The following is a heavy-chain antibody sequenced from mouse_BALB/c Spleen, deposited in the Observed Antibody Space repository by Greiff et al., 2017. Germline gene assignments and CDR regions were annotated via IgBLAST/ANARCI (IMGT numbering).Heavy chain of an antibody. Sequence: EVKLVESGGGLVLPKGSLKLSCAASGFTFNTYAMNWVRQAPGKGLEWVARIRSKSNNYATYFADSVKDRFTISRDDSQSMLYLQMNNMKTEDTTMYYRVRHVGNYRGKYAMDYWGQGTSVTVSS. CDR3: VRHVGNYRGKYAMDY. D-gene: IGHD2-1*01. J-gene: IGHJ4*01. V-gene: IGHV10-1*02. CDR1: GFTFNTYA. CDR2: IRSKSNNYAT.